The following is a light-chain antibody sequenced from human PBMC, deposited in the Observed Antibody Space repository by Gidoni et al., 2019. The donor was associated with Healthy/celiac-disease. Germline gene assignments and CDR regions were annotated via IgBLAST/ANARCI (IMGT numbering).Light chain of an antibody. V-gene: IGKV2-28*01. J-gene: IGKJ3*01. CDR2: WGS. CDR1: QSLLHSNGSNY. Sequence: DIVMTQSPLSLPVTPGEPASIYCRSSQSLLHSNGSNYFDWYLQKPGQSPQLLIYWGSNRASGVPDRFSGSGSGTDFTLKISRVEAEDVGVYYCMQALQTPPFTFGPGTKVDIK. CDR3: MQALQTPPFT.